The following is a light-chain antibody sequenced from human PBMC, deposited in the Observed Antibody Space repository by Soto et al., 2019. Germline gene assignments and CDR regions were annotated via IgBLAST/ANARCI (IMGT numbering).Light chain of an antibody. Sequence: QSVLTQPASVSGSPGQSITISCTGTSSDVGGYNLVSWYQQYPGKAPKLMIYEVTKRPSGVSSRFSGSKSGNTASLTISGLQAEDEADYYCCSFAGASTLYVFGTGTKVTVL. V-gene: IGLV2-23*02. J-gene: IGLJ1*01. CDR1: SSDVGGYNL. CDR2: EVT. CDR3: CSFAGASTLYV.